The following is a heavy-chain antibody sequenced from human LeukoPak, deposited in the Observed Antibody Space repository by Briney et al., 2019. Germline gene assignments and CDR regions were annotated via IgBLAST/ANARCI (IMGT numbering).Heavy chain of an antibody. Sequence: GGSLRLSCAASGFTFRSHWMSWVRQAPGKGLEWVANIKEDGSEKYYVDSVKGRFTISRDNSKNTLYLQMNSLRAEDTAVYYCARPSVGATNYYFDYWGQGTLVTVSS. J-gene: IGHJ4*02. D-gene: IGHD1-26*01. CDR3: ARPSVGATNYYFDY. V-gene: IGHV3-7*03. CDR2: IKEDGSEK. CDR1: GFTFRSHW.